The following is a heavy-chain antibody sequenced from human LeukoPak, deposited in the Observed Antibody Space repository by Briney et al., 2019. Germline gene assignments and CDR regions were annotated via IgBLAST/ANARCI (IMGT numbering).Heavy chain of an antibody. CDR3: ARVLSGSWDWSDP. Sequence: GESLRLSCAASGFTFSRYWIHWVRQAPGKGLEWVSRINPDGSTTTYADSVKGRFTISRDNVKNTVYLQMNSLRVEDTAVYYCARVLSGSWDWSDPWGQGTLVTVSS. J-gene: IGHJ5*02. D-gene: IGHD3-22*01. V-gene: IGHV3-74*01. CDR1: GFTFSRYW. CDR2: INPDGSTT.